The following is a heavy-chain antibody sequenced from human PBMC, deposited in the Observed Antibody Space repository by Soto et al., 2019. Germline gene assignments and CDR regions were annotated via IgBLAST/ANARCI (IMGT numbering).Heavy chain of an antibody. CDR2: ISNDGSKR. CDR3: AKDKVPYFDYWSRQRWFDP. J-gene: IGHJ5*02. V-gene: IGHV3-30*18. Sequence: GRSLRLSCVASGFSFSVFGMHWVRQFPGKGLEWVAFISNDGSKRYYIDSVEGRFTISRDDSKNTLYLQMDSLRVDDTAVYYCAKDKVPYFDYWSRQRWFDPWGQGTPVTVSS. CDR1: GFSFSVFG. D-gene: IGHD3-3*01.